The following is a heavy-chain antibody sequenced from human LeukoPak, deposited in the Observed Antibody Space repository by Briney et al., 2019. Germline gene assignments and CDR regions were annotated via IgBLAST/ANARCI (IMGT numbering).Heavy chain of an antibody. CDR1: GGSFSGYY. D-gene: IGHD3-9*01. CDR2: INHSGST. V-gene: IGHV4-34*01. J-gene: IGHJ3*02. CDR3: ARGQEYYDILTGRTLDAFDI. Sequence: SETLSLTCAVYGGSFSGYYWSWICQPPGKGLEWIGEINHSGSTNYNPSLKSRVTISVDTSKNQFPLKLSSVTAADTAVYYCARGQEYYDILTGRTLDAFDIWGQGTMVTVSS.